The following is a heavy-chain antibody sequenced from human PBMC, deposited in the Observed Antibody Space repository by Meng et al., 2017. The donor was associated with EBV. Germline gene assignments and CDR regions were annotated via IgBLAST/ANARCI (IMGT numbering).Heavy chain of an antibody. CDR3: ASESGRGYTPDY. V-gene: IGHV1-69*01. CDR2: FLPRLGAP. J-gene: IGHJ4*02. Sequence: QVQLVLSGAEVEKPGSAVKVSCKTSGGPFRYYAISWVRQAPGQGLEWLGGFLPRLGAPNYAQKFHGRVKITADESTSTHYMDLSSLRSEDTAIYYCASESGRGYTPDYWGQGTLVTVSS. D-gene: IGHD3-10*01. CDR1: GGPFRYYA.